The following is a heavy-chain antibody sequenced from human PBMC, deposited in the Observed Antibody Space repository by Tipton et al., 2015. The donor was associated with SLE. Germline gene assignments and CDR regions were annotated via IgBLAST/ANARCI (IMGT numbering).Heavy chain of an antibody. V-gene: IGHV3-30*02. J-gene: IGHJ4*02. CDR3: AKDLEYCSGTSCYGAD. Sequence: SLRLSCAASGFTFSTSGMHWVRQAPGKGLEWVAFIRYDGSNKYYADSVKGRFTISRDNSKNTLYPQMNSLRAEDMAIYYCAKDLEYCSGTSCYGADWGQGTLVTVSS. D-gene: IGHD2-2*01. CDR1: GFTFSTSG. CDR2: IRYDGSNK.